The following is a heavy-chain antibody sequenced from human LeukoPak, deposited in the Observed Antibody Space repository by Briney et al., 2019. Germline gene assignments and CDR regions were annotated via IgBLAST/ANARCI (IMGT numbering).Heavy chain of an antibody. V-gene: IGHV4-39*07. CDR1: GGSISSGGYY. Sequence: PSQTLSLTCTVSGGSISSGGYYWSWIRQPAGKGLEWIGSMYYRGSTYHNPSLKSRVTISVDTSKNQFSLKLSSVTAADTAVYYCAREVEYDFWSGYYPFDYWGQGTLVTVSS. J-gene: IGHJ4*02. D-gene: IGHD3-3*01. CDR3: AREVEYDFWSGYYPFDY. CDR2: MYYRGST.